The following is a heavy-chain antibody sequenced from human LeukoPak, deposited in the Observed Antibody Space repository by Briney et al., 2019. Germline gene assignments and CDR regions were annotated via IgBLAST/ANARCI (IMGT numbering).Heavy chain of an antibody. V-gene: IGHV3-15*01. CDR2: IKSKTDGGTT. CDR3: TTLLFGEYRVDY. D-gene: IGHD3-10*01. J-gene: IGHJ4*02. CDR1: GFTFSNAW. Sequence: GGSLRLSCAASGFTFSNAWMSWVRQAPGKGLEWVGRIKSKTDGGTTDYAAPVKGRFTISRDDSKYTLYLQMNSLKTEDTAVYYCTTLLFGEYRVDYWGQGTLVTVSS.